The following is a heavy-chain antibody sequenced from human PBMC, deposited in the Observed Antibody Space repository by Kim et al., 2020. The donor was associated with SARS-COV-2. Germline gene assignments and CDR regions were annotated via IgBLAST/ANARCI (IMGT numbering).Heavy chain of an antibody. J-gene: IGHJ5*02. CDR2: IYYSGST. D-gene: IGHD3-9*01. CDR1: GGSISSYY. Sequence: SETLSLTCTVSGGSISSYYWSWIRQPPGKGLEWIGYIYYSGSTNYNPSLKSRVTISVDTSKNQFSLKLSSVTAADTAVYYCASLGYLSNWFDPWGQGTLVTVSS. V-gene: IGHV4-59*08. CDR3: ASLGYLSNWFDP.